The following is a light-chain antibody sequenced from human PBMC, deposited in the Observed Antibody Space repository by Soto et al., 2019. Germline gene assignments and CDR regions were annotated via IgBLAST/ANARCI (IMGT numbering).Light chain of an antibody. CDR2: DAS. CDR1: QSISTW. CDR3: QQYNSSSRT. Sequence: DVQMTQSPSTLSASVGDTVTITCRTSQSISTWLAWYQQKPGKAPKLLIFDASTLQSGVPSRFSGSGSGTEFTLTIASLQPDDFATYYCQQYNSSSRTFGQGTKVEIK. V-gene: IGKV1-5*01. J-gene: IGKJ1*01.